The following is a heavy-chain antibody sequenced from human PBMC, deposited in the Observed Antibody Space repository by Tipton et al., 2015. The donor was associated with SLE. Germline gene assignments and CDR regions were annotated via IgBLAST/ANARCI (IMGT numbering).Heavy chain of an antibody. Sequence: TLSLTCTVSGGSISSYYWSWIRQPAGKGLEWIGRIYTSGSTNYNPSLKSRVTMSVDTSKNQFSLKLSSVTAADTAVYYCARDLIAAAGSYWYFDLWGRGTLVTVSS. D-gene: IGHD6-13*01. J-gene: IGHJ2*01. CDR2: IYTSGST. V-gene: IGHV4-4*07. CDR1: GGSISSYY. CDR3: ARDLIAAAGSYWYFDL.